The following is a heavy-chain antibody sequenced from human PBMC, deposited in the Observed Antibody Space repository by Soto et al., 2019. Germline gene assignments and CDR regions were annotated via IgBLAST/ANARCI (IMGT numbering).Heavy chain of an antibody. CDR3: ARGISDRITFGGVIAQGLDY. CDR2: IYYSGST. Sequence: LSLTCTVSGGSISSGGYYWSWIRQHPGKGLEWIGYIYYSGSTYYNPSLKSRVTISVDTSKNQFSLKLSSVTAADTAVYYCARGISDRITFGGVIAQGLDYWGQGTLVTVSS. J-gene: IGHJ4*02. V-gene: IGHV4-31*03. D-gene: IGHD3-16*02. CDR1: GGSISSGGYY.